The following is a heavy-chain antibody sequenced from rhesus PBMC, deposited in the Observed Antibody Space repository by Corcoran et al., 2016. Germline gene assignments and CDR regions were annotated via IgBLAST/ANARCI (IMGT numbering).Heavy chain of an antibody. J-gene: IGHJ4*01. CDR1: GGSVSSSNW. V-gene: IGHV4-65*01. CDR3: ARDTVTKGFDY. CDR2: ISVSSGIT. Sequence: QVQLQESGPGLVKPSETLSLTCAVSGGSVSSSNWWSWIRPTPGKGLELIGYISVSSGITYHNPSLKSRVTILTDTSKNHFSLKLSSVTAADTAVYYCARDTVTKGFDYWGQGVLVTVSS. D-gene: IGHD4-23*01.